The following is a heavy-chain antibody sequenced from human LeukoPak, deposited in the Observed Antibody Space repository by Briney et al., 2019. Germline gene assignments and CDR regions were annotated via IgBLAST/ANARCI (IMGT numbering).Heavy chain of an antibody. Sequence: PGGSLRLSCAASGFRFSTYTMIWFRQAPGKALEWVSSISSSGNYRDFADSVKGRFTISRDNAQKSLYLQMNSLRAEDTAVYYCTGEYIRGMADYWGQGTVVIVSS. CDR3: TGEYIRGMADY. V-gene: IGHV3-21*01. CDR2: ISSSGNYR. J-gene: IGHJ4*02. D-gene: IGHD6-13*01. CDR1: GFRFSTYT.